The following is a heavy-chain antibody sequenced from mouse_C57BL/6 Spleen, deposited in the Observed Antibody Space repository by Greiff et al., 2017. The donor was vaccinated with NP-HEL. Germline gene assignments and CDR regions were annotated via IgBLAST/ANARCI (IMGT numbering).Heavy chain of an antibody. V-gene: IGHV7-1*01. CDR2: SRNKANDYTT. Sequence: EVMLVESGGGLVQSGRSLRLSCATSGFTFSDFYMEWVRQGPGKGLEWIAASRNKANDYTTEYSASVKGRFIVSRDTSQSILYLQMNALRAEDTAIYYCARNYYGSSSYWYFDVWGTGTTVTVSS. D-gene: IGHD1-1*01. J-gene: IGHJ1*03. CDR3: ARNYYGSSSYWYFDV. CDR1: GFTFSDFY.